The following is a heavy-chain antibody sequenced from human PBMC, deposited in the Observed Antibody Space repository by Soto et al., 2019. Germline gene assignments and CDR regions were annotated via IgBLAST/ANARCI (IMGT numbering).Heavy chain of an antibody. D-gene: IGHD3-3*01. CDR3: ARLHPAPNTYYDFWSGYYTGGVFDY. V-gene: IGHV4-39*01. CDR2: IYYSGST. CDR1: GGSISSSSYY. Sequence: QLQLQESGPGLVKPSETLSLTCTVSGGSISSSSYYWGWIRQPPGKGLEWIGSIYYSGSTYYNPSLKSRVTISVDTSKNQFSLKLSSVTAADTAVYYCARLHPAPNTYYDFWSGYYTGGVFDYWGQGTLVTVSS. J-gene: IGHJ4*02.